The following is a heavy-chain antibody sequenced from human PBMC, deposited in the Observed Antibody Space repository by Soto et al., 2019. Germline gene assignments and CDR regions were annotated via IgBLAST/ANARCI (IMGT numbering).Heavy chain of an antibody. J-gene: IGHJ5*02. CDR3: ASVIGNYDCLKGWFHP. CDR1: GGSISTYY. CDR2: IYYTGST. Sequence: SETLSLTCTVSGGSISTYYWSWIRQPPGKGLEWVGYIYYTGSTNYNPSLRSRVTISIDASKNQFSLKLSSVTAADTAMYYCASVIGNYDCLKGWFHPCGQGTTPTVSS. V-gene: IGHV4-59*01. D-gene: IGHD5-12*01.